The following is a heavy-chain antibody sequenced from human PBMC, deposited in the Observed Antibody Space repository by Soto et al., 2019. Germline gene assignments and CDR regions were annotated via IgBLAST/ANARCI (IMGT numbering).Heavy chain of an antibody. D-gene: IGHD3-10*01. V-gene: IGHV4-4*07. J-gene: IGHJ6*02. CDR2: IYTSGST. Sequence: SETLSLTCTVSGGSISSYYWSWIRQPAGKGLGWIGRIYTSGSTNYNPSLKSRVTMSVDTSKNQFSLKLSSVTAADTAVYYCARDRVYYYGSGRADYYYYGMDVWGQGTTVTSP. CDR3: ARDRVYYYGSGRADYYYYGMDV. CDR1: GGSISSYY.